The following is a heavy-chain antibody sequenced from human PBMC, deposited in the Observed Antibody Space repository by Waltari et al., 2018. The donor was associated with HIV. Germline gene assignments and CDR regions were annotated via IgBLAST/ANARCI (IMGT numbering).Heavy chain of an antibody. CDR3: ARVPDRSGYQRYAMDV. CDR1: GGTVSSSD. D-gene: IGHD3-22*01. V-gene: IGHV1-69*18. J-gene: IGHJ6*02. Sequence: QVQLVQSGAEVKKPGSSVKVSCKASGGTVSSSDISWVRQAPGQGLEWMGTILPLLGEANYAQKFQRRLTTTADESTSTAYMELSSLRSEDTAVYYCARVPDRSGYQRYAMDVWGQGTTVTVS. CDR2: ILPLLGEA.